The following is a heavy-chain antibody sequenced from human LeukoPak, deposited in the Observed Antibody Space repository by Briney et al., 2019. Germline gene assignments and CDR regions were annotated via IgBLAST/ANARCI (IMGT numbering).Heavy chain of an antibody. Sequence: QPGRSLRLSCAASGFTFSSYAMHWVRQAPGKGLGWVALISYDGSNKYYADSVKGRFTVSRDNSKNTLFLQMNSLRAEDTAVYYCAKVGSYHDFDYWGQGTLVTVSS. CDR3: AKVGSYHDFDY. CDR1: GFTFSSYA. CDR2: ISYDGSNK. V-gene: IGHV3-30*18. J-gene: IGHJ4*02. D-gene: IGHD3-22*01.